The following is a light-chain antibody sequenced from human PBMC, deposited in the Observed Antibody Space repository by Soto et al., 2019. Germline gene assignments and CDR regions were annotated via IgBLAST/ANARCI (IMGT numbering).Light chain of an antibody. CDR3: QDYGTSAPWT. Sequence: VLTQSPGTLSLSPGERTTLSCRASQNIRGNELAWYQQKPGQPPRLLIYRGSSRAAGIPDRFSGRGSGTEFTLTISRLEPEDFAVSYCQDYGTSAPWTFGQGTRVEIK. CDR1: QNIRGNE. CDR2: RGS. V-gene: IGKV3-20*01. J-gene: IGKJ1*01.